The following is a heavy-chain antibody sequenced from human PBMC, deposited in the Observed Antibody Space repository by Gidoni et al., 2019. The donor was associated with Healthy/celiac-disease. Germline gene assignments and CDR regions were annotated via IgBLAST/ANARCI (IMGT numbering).Heavy chain of an antibody. J-gene: IGHJ6*02. CDR2: ISYDGSNK. D-gene: IGHD6-13*01. Sequence: QVPLVESGGGVVQPGRSLRLSCAASGFTLPSYGMHWVRQAPGKGLEWVAVISYDGSNKYYADSVKGRFTISRDKSKNTLYLQMNSLRAEDTAVYDCAKDLRRAAGVDYYYGMDVWGQGTTVTVSS. CDR3: AKDLRRAAGVDYYYGMDV. CDR1: GFTLPSYG. V-gene: IGHV3-30*18.